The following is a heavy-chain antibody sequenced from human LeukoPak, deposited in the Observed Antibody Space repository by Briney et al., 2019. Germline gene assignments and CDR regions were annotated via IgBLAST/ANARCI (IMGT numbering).Heavy chain of an antibody. V-gene: IGHV3-7*01. D-gene: IGHD2/OR15-2a*01. CDR3: ARSPNFRIGYLDY. CDR2: IKEDGSEK. CDR1: GFTFSSYW. Sequence: GGSLRLSCAASGFTFSSYWMSWVRQAPGKGLEWVANIKEDGSEKYYVDSVKGRFTISRDNAKNSLYLQMNSLRAEDTAVYYCARSPNFRIGYLDYWGQGTLVTVS. J-gene: IGHJ4*02.